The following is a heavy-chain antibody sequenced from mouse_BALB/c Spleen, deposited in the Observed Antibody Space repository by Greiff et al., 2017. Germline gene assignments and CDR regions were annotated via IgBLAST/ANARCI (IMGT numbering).Heavy chain of an antibody. V-gene: IGHV10-1*02. CDR3: VRHDGYYVAY. D-gene: IGHD2-3*01. Sequence: EVKLLESGGGLVQPKGSLKLSCAASGFTFNTYAMNWVRQAPGKGLEWVARIRSKSNNYATYYADSVKDRFTISRDDSQSMLYLQMNNLKTEDTAMYYCVRHDGYYVAYWGQGTLVTVSA. CDR2: IRSKSNNYAT. CDR1: GFTFNTYA. J-gene: IGHJ3*01.